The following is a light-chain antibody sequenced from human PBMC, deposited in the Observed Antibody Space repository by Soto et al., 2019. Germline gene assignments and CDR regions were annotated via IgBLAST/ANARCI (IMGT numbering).Light chain of an antibody. CDR1: QSVSSS. J-gene: IGKJ1*01. CDR2: GAS. CDR3: HQYNDWPPWT. V-gene: IGKV3-15*01. Sequence: EIVMTQSPATLSVSPGERATLSCRASQSVSSSLAWYQQRPGQAPRLLIYGASTRATGIPARFSGSGSETEFTLTISSLQSEDFAVYYCHQYNDWPPWTFGQGTKVEIK.